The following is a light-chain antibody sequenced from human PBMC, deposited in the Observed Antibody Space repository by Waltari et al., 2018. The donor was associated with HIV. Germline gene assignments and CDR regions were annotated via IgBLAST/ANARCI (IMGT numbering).Light chain of an antibody. Sequence: QSALTQPASVSGSPGQSLTISCTGTSSAVGGYNLVSCYQQHPGQAPKLMIYEVSKRPSGVSNRFAGSKSGNTASLTISGLQAEDEADYYCCAYAGSTTYVIFGGGTKLTVL. CDR2: EVS. CDR1: SSAVGGYNL. J-gene: IGLJ2*01. CDR3: CAYAGSTTYVI. V-gene: IGLV2-23*02.